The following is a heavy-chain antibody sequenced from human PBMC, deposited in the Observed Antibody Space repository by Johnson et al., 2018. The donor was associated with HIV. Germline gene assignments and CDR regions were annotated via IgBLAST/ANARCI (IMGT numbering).Heavy chain of an antibody. V-gene: IGHV3-23*04. CDR2: ISGSGGST. CDR1: GFTFSSYA. D-gene: IGHD6-19*01. Sequence: VQLVESGGGLVQPGGSLRLSCAASGFTFSSYAMSWVRQAPGKGLEWVSAISGSGGSTYYADSVKGRFTISRDDSKNTLYLQMNSLKTEDTAVYYCTTDSGWVPLEAFDIWGQGTMVTVSS. CDR3: TTDSGWVPLEAFDI. J-gene: IGHJ3*02.